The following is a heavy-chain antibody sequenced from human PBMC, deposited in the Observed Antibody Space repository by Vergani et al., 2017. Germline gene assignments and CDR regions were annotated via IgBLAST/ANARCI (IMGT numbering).Heavy chain of an antibody. CDR2: ISGSGGST. CDR1: GFTFSSYA. CDR3: AKDDADRGSYWPEDY. Sequence: EVQLLESGGGLVQPGGSLRLSCAASGFTFSSYAMSWVRQAPGKGLEWVSAISGSGGSTYYADSVQGRFTITRDNSKNTLYLQMNSLRAEDTAVYYCAKDDADRGSYWPEDYWGQGTLVTVSS. J-gene: IGHJ4*02. D-gene: IGHD1-26*01. V-gene: IGHV3-23*01.